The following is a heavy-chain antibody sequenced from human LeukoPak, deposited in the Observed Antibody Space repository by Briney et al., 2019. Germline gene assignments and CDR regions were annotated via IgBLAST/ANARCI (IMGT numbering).Heavy chain of an antibody. CDR3: AKGGRDCTATTCYTQNNYFDS. Sequence: PGGSLRLSCAASGFTFSSNAMTWVRQAPGKGLEWVSGISGSRSSHTYYADSVKGRFTISRDNSKNTLYLQMNSLRAEDTAVYYCAKGGRDCTATTCYTQNNYFDSWGQGTLVTVSS. CDR2: ISGSRSSHT. V-gene: IGHV3-23*01. CDR1: GFTFSSNA. D-gene: IGHD2-2*02. J-gene: IGHJ5*01.